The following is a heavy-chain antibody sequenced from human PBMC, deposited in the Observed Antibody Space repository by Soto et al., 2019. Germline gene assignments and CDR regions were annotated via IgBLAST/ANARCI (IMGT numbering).Heavy chain of an antibody. D-gene: IGHD6-13*01. J-gene: IGHJ6*02. V-gene: IGHV3-30-3*01. Sequence: QVQLVESGGGVVQPGRSLRLSCAASGFTFSSYAMHWVRQAPGKGLEWVAVISYDGSNKYYADSVKGRFTISRDNSKNTLYLQINSLRAEDTAVYYCAREVSGQLVPHLGYYGMDVWGQGTTVTVSS. CDR1: GFTFSSYA. CDR2: ISYDGSNK. CDR3: AREVSGQLVPHLGYYGMDV.